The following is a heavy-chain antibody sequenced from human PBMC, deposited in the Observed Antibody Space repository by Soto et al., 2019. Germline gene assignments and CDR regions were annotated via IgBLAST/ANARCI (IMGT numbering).Heavy chain of an antibody. D-gene: IGHD3-3*02. V-gene: IGHV1-69*08. CDR1: GGTSTIYT. CDR3: ATDKYGAGRVGVHF. CDR2: IVPTLRIT. J-gene: IGHJ4*02. Sequence: QVQLVQSGAEVKKPGASLRVSCETSGGTSTIYTITWVRQAPGQGLQWMGRIVPTLRITNYAQEFQGRLTITADSSTSTAPIELTSLTPEAPAVYYCATDKYGAGRVGVHFWGQGTLVTVSS.